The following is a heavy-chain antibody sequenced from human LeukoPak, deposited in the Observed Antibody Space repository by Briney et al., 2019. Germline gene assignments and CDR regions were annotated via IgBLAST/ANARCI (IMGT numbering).Heavy chain of an antibody. CDR3: ARDGVALY. CDR1: GFTFSNDG. J-gene: IGHJ4*02. Sequence: GGSLRLSCAASGFTFSNDGMSWVRQAPGKRPEWISYINSRSSDIHYADSVRGRFTIYRDNVKNSLFLQMNSLRVEDTAVYFCARDGVALYWGQGTLVTVSS. CDR2: INSRSSDI. D-gene: IGHD2-15*01. V-gene: IGHV3-48*01.